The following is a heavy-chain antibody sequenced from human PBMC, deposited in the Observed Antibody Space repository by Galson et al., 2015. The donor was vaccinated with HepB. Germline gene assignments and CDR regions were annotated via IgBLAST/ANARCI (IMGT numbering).Heavy chain of an antibody. CDR1: GFTFSTYA. D-gene: IGHD3-10*01. Sequence: SLRLSCAASGFTFSTYAMSWVRQAPGKGLEWVSGISGSGDSTYYADSVKGRFTISRDNSKNTLYMQMNSLRAEDTAVYYCAKDLVIWFGEQTGFDYWGQGTLVTVSS. J-gene: IGHJ4*02. CDR3: AKDLVIWFGEQTGFDY. V-gene: IGHV3-23*01. CDR2: ISGSGDST.